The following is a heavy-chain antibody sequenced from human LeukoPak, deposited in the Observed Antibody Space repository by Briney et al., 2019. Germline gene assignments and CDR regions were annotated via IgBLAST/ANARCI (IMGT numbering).Heavy chain of an antibody. J-gene: IGHJ6*03. CDR3: ARVRKTIYSGSYHMDV. V-gene: IGHV1-69*05. Sequence: ASVKVSCKASGGTFSSYAISWVRQAPGQGLEWMGGIIPIFGTANYAQKFQGRVTITTGESTSTAYMELSSLRSEDTAVYYCARVRKTIYSGSYHMDVWGKGTTVTVSS. CDR2: IIPIFGTA. CDR1: GGTFSSYA. D-gene: IGHD1-26*01.